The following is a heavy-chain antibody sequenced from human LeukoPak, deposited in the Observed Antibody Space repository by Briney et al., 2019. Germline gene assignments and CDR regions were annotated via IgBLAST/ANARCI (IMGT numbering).Heavy chain of an antibody. CDR2: ISAYNGNT. D-gene: IGHD3-10*01. CDR1: GYTVTSYG. V-gene: IGHV1-18*01. CDR3: ARAGSRGFGELHHYYYMDV. J-gene: IGHJ6*03. Sequence: ASVKVSCKASGYTVTSYGISWVRQAPGQGLEWMGWISAYNGNTNYAQKLQGRVTMTRGTSTSTVYMELSSLRSEDTAVYYCARAGSRGFGELHHYYYMDVWGKGTTVTIPS.